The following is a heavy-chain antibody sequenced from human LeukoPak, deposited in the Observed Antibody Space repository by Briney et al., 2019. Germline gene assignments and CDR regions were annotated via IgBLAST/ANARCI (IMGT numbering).Heavy chain of an antibody. Sequence: SETLSLTCTVSGYSISSGYYWGWIRQPPGKGLEWIGSIYYSGRTYYNPSLKSRVTISVDTSKKQFSLNLNSVTAADTAVYYCARLKNDYVWGSYRFKAFDIWGQGAMVTVSS. D-gene: IGHD3-16*02. J-gene: IGHJ3*02. CDR3: ARLKNDYVWGSYRFKAFDI. V-gene: IGHV4-38-2*02. CDR1: GYSISSGYY. CDR2: IYYSGRT.